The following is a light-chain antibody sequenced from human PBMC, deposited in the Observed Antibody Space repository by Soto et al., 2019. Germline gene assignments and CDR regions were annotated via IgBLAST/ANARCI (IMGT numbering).Light chain of an antibody. J-gene: IGKJ2*01. V-gene: IGKV1-9*01. CDR2: AAS. CDR1: QSISSW. Sequence: DIQLTQSPSFLSASVGDRVTITCRASQSISSWLAWYQQRPGTAPKLLIYAASSLHHRVPPRFSGGGSGTEFTLTISTLQPEDFATYYCQQFNSYPYTFGQGTELETK. CDR3: QQFNSYPYT.